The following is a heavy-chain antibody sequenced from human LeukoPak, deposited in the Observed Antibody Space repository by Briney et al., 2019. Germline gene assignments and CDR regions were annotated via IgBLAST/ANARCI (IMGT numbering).Heavy chain of an antibody. CDR3: VRGNVKHYHSVADEYYYYMDV. Sequence: SETLSLTCAVYGDSFSGFYWTWVRQAPGKGLEWIGEISYSGTPRYNPSLNSRITVTLDTSKKQISLNLSPVTAADTAVYYCVRGNVKHYHSVADEYYYYMDVWGKGTAVTVSS. CDR1: GDSFSGFY. D-gene: IGHD6-19*01. V-gene: IGHV4-34*01. J-gene: IGHJ6*03. CDR2: ISYSGTP.